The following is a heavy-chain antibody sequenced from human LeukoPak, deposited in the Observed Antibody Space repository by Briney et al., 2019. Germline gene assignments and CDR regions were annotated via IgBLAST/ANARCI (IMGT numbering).Heavy chain of an antibody. CDR1: GGSLSSYY. J-gene: IGHJ5*02. CDR3: ARDQPEYQLLYWFDP. V-gene: IGHV4-4*07. D-gene: IGHD2-2*01. CDR2: IYTCGST. Sequence: SETLSLTCTVSGGSLSSYYWSWIRQPAGQGLEWIGRIYTCGSTNYTPSLNRRVTMSVDTSKHQFSLKLSSVTAADTAVYYCARDQPEYQLLYWFDPWGQGTLVTVSS.